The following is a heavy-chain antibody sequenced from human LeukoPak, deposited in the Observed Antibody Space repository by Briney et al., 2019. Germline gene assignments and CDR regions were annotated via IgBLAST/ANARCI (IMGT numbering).Heavy chain of an antibody. Sequence: GASVKVSCKASGYTFTSYDINWVRQATGQGLEWMGWMNPNSGNTGYAQKFQGRVTITRNTSISTAYMELSSLRSEDTAVYYCARGLPVGATTVYYYYYMDVWGKGTTVTVSS. D-gene: IGHD1-26*01. V-gene: IGHV1-8*03. CDR1: GYTFTSYD. J-gene: IGHJ6*03. CDR3: ARGLPVGATTVYYYYYMDV. CDR2: MNPNSGNT.